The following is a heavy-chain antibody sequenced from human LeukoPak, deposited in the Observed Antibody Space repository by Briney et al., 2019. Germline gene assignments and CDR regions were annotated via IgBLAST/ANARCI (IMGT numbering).Heavy chain of an antibody. D-gene: IGHD2-21*01. CDR1: GFNLSTYW. CDR2: IKQDGSEK. J-gene: IGHJ4*02. CDR3: AKDHSGGDSWYFDS. Sequence: PGGSLRLSCAASGFNLSTYWMSWVRQAPGKGLEWVANIKQDGSEKSYVDSVKGRFTISRDNAKNSLYLQMNSLRAEDTAVYYCAKDHSGGDSWYFDSWGQGTLVTVSS. V-gene: IGHV3-7*04.